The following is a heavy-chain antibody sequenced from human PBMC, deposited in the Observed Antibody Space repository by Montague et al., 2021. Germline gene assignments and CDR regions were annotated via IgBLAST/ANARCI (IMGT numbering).Heavy chain of an antibody. V-gene: IGHV4-59*02. J-gene: IGHJ4*03. CDR2: MRSSGST. Sequence: SETLSLTCSVSGGSVNSYDWSWIRQPPGKGLEWIGYMRSSGSTNYNPSFKSRLTISIDRSRNQFSLELSFVTAADTAVYFCGRDYWGSIDYWGHGIMVTVSS. CDR3: GRDYWGSIDY. D-gene: IGHD7-27*01. CDR1: GGSVNSYD.